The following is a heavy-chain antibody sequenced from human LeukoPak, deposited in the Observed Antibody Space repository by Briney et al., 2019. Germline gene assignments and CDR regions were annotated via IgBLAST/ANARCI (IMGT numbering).Heavy chain of an antibody. V-gene: IGHV4-59*08. CDR2: IYYSGST. CDR1: GDSISSYY. CDR3: ARLGRQSTGCDFDF. J-gene: IGHJ4*02. D-gene: IGHD6-19*01. Sequence: PSETLSLTCTVSGDSISSYYRSWIRQPPGEELEWVASIYYSGSTNYNPSLKSPVTISVDTSKKQFSLKLSTVTAANTAVYYGARLGRQSTGCDFDFWGEGALVTVSS.